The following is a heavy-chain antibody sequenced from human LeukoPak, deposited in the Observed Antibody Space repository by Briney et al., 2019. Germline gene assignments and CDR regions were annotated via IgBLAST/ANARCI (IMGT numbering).Heavy chain of an antibody. CDR3: AKLAYCGGDCYADAFDI. CDR1: GFTFDDYA. J-gene: IGHJ3*02. CDR2: DSPPGGGT. V-gene: IGHV3-23*01. Sequence: GRSLRLSCAASGFTFDDYAMHWVRQVPGKGLEWLSGDSPPGGGTYYADSVKGRFTISRDDSKNTLSLQMNSLRAEDTAVYYCAKLAYCGGDCYADAFDIWGQGTMVTVSS. D-gene: IGHD2-21*02.